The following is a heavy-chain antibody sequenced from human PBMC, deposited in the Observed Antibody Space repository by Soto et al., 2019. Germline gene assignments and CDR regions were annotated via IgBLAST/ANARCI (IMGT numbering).Heavy chain of an antibody. CDR2: MNPNSGKT. CDR3: ARTRFGAVAGT. CDR1: GYTFTSYD. J-gene: IGHJ5*02. D-gene: IGHD6-19*01. Sequence: QVQLVQSGAEVKKPGASVKVSCKTSGYTFTSYDIHWVRQASGQGPEWMGWMNPNSGKTVYAQKFQGRIIMTRNTSMSTAYMELSSLRSEDTAVYYCARTRFGAVAGTWGQGTLVTVSS. V-gene: IGHV1-8*01.